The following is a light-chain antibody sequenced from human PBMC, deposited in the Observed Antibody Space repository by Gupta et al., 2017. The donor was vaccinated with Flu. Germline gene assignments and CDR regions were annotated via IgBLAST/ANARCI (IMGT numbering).Light chain of an antibody. J-gene: IGKJ1*01. CDR2: GAT. Sequence: ATLSLSQGGRATLSCRASQSVSSNFIAWHQQKGDQAPMLLFYGATIRAAGIPGRSGGRSSAAVITLTISILDAEDSAVYYCHRYSTSPRTFGQGTKV. CDR3: HRYSTSPRT. CDR1: QSVSSNF. V-gene: IGKV3-20*01.